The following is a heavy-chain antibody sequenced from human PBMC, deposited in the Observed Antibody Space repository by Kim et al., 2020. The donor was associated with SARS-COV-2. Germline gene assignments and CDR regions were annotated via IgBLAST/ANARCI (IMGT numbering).Heavy chain of an antibody. Sequence: GGSLRLSCAASGFTFSSYAMTWVRQAPGKGLEWVSVISGSGGSTYYADSVKGRFTISRDNSKNTLYLQMNSLRAEDTAVYYCAKGGTWERSNFDYWGQETLVTVSS. D-gene: IGHD1-26*01. J-gene: IGHJ4*02. CDR1: GFTFSSYA. V-gene: IGHV3-23*01. CDR3: AKGGTWERSNFDY. CDR2: ISGSGGST.